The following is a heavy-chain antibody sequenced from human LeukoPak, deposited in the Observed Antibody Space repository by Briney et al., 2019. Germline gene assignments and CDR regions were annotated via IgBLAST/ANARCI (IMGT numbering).Heavy chain of an antibody. V-gene: IGHV3-30*02. CDR2: IRYDGSNK. CDR3: AKMQLKAGESDY. D-gene: IGHD3-10*01. J-gene: IGHJ4*02. CDR1: GFTFSSYG. Sequence: PGGSLGLSCAASGFTFSSYGMHWVRQAPGKGLEWVAFIRYDGSNKYYADSVKGRFTISRDNSENTLYLQMNSLRAEDTAVYYCAKMQLKAGESDYWGQGTLVTVSS.